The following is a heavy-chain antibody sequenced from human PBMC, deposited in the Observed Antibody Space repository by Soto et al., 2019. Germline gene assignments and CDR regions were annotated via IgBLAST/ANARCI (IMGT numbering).Heavy chain of an antibody. CDR2: ISGSGGST. V-gene: IGHV3-23*01. CDR3: AKWSLAAAAGTLYHDAFDI. CDR1: GFTFSSYA. J-gene: IGHJ3*02. Sequence: GGSLRLSCAASGFTFSSYAMSWVRQAPGKGLEWVSAISGSGGSTYYADSVKGRFTISRDNSKNTLYLQMNSLRAEDTAVYYCAKWSLAAAAGTLYHDAFDIWGQGTMVTVSS. D-gene: IGHD6-13*01.